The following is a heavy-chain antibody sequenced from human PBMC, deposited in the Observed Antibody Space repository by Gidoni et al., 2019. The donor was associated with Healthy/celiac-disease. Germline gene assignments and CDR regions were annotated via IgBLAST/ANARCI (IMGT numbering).Heavy chain of an antibody. V-gene: IGHV3-9*01. J-gene: IGHJ3*02. D-gene: IGHD3-10*01. CDR2: IRWNSGSI. CDR1: GFTFEDYA. CDR3: AKAIGVVRGEGAFDI. Sequence: EVQRVESGGGLVQPGRSLRRSCAASGFTFEDYAMHWGRQAPGKGLEWVSGIRWNSGSIGYADSVKGRFTISRDHAKNSLYLQMNSLRAEDTALYYCAKAIGVVRGEGAFDIWGQGTMVTVSS.